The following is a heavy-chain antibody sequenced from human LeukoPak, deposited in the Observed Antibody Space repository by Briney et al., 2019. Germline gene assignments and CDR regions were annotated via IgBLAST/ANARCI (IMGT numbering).Heavy chain of an antibody. CDR2: ISGSGGST. CDR3: AKDSTYYDFWSGSLNWFDP. Sequence: GGSLRLSCAASGFTFNSYSMNWVRQTPGKGLEWVSAISGSGGSTYYADSVKGRFTISRDNSKSTLYLQMNSLRAEDTAVYYCAKDSTYYDFWSGSLNWFDPWGQGTLVTVSS. J-gene: IGHJ5*02. D-gene: IGHD3-3*01. V-gene: IGHV3-23*01. CDR1: GFTFNSYS.